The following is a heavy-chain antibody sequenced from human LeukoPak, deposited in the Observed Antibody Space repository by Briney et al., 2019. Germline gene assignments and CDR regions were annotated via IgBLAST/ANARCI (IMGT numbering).Heavy chain of an antibody. Sequence: WASVTLSCTASGGTLSSYGISWVRQAPGLGHEWMGWISAYNDNTNYARTFQARVTMTTDTSTNTAYMELRSLRSDDTAVYYCARADYDSSGQLDYWGQGTLVTVSS. CDR1: GGTLSSYG. V-gene: IGHV1-18*01. J-gene: IGHJ4*01. CDR2: ISAYNDNT. D-gene: IGHD3-22*01. CDR3: ARADYDSSGQLDY.